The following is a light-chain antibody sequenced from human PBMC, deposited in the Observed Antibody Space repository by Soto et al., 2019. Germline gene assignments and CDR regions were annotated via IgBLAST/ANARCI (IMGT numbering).Light chain of an antibody. V-gene: IGLV2-14*01. CDR1: SSDVGAYNS. Sequence: QSVLTQPASVSGSPGQSITISCTGTSSDVGAYNSVSWYQQHPGKAPKLIIFDVSNRPSGVSNRFSGSKSGNTAPLTSSGLQAEDEADYYCSSYTSSSTLVFGGGTKLTVL. J-gene: IGLJ3*02. CDR2: DVS. CDR3: SSYTSSSTLV.